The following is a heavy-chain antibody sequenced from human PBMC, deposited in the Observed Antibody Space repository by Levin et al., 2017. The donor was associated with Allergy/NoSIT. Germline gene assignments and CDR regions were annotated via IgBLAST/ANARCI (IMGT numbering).Heavy chain of an antibody. V-gene: IGHV4-59*01. D-gene: IGHD6-13*01. CDR2: LYHTGSS. Sequence: SPTLSLTCVDSGGSITTSHWSWVRQSPGKGLEYLGYLYHTGSSNYNPSLTSRLSISMDTSKNQFSMRLTSVTAADTAVYFCARLGTAGRSNFFDYWGQGSLVTVSS. CDR3: ARLGTAGRSNFFDY. J-gene: IGHJ4*02. CDR1: GGSITTSH.